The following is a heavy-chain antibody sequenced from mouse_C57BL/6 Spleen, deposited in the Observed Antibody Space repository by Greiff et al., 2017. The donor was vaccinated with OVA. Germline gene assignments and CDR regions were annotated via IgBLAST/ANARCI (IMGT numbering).Heavy chain of an antibody. CDR3: ARDYYSNLAFAY. D-gene: IGHD2-5*01. V-gene: IGHV1-64*01. CDR1: GYTFTSYW. Sequence: QVQLKQPGAELVKPGASVKLSCKASGYTFTSYWMHWVKQRPGQGLEWIGMIHPNSGSTNYNEKFKSKATLTVDKSSSTAYMQLSSLTSEDSAVYYCARDYYSNLAFAYWGQGTLVTVSA. CDR2: IHPNSGST. J-gene: IGHJ3*01.